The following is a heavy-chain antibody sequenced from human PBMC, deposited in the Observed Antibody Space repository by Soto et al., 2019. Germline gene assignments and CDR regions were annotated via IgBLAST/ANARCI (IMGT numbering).Heavy chain of an antibody. V-gene: IGHV3-30*18. CDR3: AKDAYNAAFDV. CDR2: ISKNGDNQ. J-gene: IGHJ3*01. Sequence: PGGSLRLSCATSGFSFNIFGMHWVRQAPGKALEWVGLISKNGDNQYYGDSAKGRFIISRDNPKNSLYLQLHSLRPDDTAVYYCAKDAYNAAFDVWGQGKMVTVSS. D-gene: IGHD1-1*01. CDR1: GFSFNIFG.